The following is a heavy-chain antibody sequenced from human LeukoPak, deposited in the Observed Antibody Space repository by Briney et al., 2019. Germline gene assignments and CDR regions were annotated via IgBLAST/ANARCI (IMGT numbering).Heavy chain of an antibody. CDR2: IYYRGST. J-gene: IGHJ4*02. D-gene: IGHD5-12*01. Sequence: SETLSLTCTVSGGSISSSSYYWGWIRQPPGKGLEWIGSIYYRGSTYYNPSLKSRVTISVDTSKNQFSLKLSSVTAADTAVYYCARGGLRYIDYWGQGTLVTVSS. CDR1: GGSISSSSYY. CDR3: ARGGLRYIDY. V-gene: IGHV4-39*07.